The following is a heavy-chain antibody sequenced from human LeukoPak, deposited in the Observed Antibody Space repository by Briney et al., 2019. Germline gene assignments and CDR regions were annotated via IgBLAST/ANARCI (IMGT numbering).Heavy chain of an antibody. J-gene: IGHJ5*02. CDR2: VDHTGST. CDR3: ARGSGRWELHETNWFDP. D-gene: IGHD1-26*01. CDR1: DDSITMYY. V-gene: IGHV4-59*01. Sequence: SETLSLTCSVSDDSITMYYWTWIRQPPGKGLEWIGYVDHTGSTNFNPSLNGRVSISRDTTKNLFSLRLRSVTAADTAVYYCARGSGRWELHETNWFDPWGQGTLVTVSS.